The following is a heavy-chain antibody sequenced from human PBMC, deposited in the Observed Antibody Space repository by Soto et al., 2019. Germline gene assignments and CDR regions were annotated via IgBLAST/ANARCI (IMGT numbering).Heavy chain of an antibody. J-gene: IGHJ4*02. CDR1: GYTFTSYY. D-gene: IGHD2-15*01. CDR2: MNPNSGNT. Sequence: GASVKVSCKASGYTFTSYYINWVLQATGQGLEWMGWMNPNSGNTGYAQKFQGRVTMTRNTSISTAYMELSSLRSEDTAVYYCARLLDCSGGSCWGQGTLVTVSS. CDR3: ARLLDCSGGSC. V-gene: IGHV1-8*01.